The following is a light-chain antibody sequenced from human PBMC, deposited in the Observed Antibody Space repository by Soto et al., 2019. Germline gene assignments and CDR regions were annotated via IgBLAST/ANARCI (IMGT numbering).Light chain of an antibody. V-gene: IGKV3-15*01. J-gene: IGKJ5*01. CDR2: GAS. CDR1: QSVDSL. Sequence: EIVLTQSPATLSVSPAEGATLSCRADQSVDSLLAWYQQKPGQAPRLLIYGASTRAAGIPDRFSGSGSGTEFTLTISSLQSEDFAAYYCQQYNKWPITFVQGTRLEI. CDR3: QQYNKWPIT.